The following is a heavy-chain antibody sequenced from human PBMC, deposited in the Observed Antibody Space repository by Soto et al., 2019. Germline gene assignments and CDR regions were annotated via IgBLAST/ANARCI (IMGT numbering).Heavy chain of an antibody. Sequence: QLPLQESGPGLVKTSYTLSRIGTVSSVSISNHSYYWGWIRQPPGKRLEWIGTLDYSGSTYYNPSAEGLVTITVEPSKTHFSINLTSVTAADTAVYYGARHGSYWGQGTLVTVSS. CDR3: ARHGSY. CDR1: SVSISNHSYY. J-gene: IGHJ4*02. V-gene: IGHV4-39*01. CDR2: LDYSGST.